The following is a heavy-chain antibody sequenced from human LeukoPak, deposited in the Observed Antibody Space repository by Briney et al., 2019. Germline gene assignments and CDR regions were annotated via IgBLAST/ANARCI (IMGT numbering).Heavy chain of an antibody. D-gene: IGHD4/OR15-4a*01. V-gene: IGHV3-7*01. J-gene: IGHJ4*02. CDR2: IKQDGSEK. CDR1: GFTFSSYG. CDR3: ARRAGAYSHPYDY. Sequence: GGSLRLSCAASGFTFSSYGMHWVRQAPGKGLEWVANIKQDGSEKYYVDSVKGRFTISRDNAKNSLYLQMNSLRAEDTAVYYCARRAGAYSHPYDYWGQGTLVTVSS.